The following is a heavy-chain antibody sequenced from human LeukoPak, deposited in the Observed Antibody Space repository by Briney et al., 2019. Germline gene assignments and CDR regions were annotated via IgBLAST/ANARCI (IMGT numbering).Heavy chain of an antibody. CDR3: ARVMEQSHQYHYIDV. CDR2: ISSSRSTI. J-gene: IGHJ6*03. Sequence: PGGSLRLSCAASGFTFSSYSMNWVRQAPGKGLEWVSYISSSRSTILYADSVKGRFTISRDNAKNSLYLQMNRLRAEDTAVYYCARVMEQSHQYHYIDVWGKGTTVAVSS. V-gene: IGHV3-48*04. D-gene: IGHD6-19*01. CDR1: GFTFSSYS.